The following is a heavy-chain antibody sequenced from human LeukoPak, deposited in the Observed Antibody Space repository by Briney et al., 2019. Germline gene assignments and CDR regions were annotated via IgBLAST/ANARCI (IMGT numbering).Heavy chain of an antibody. Sequence: GGSLRPSCAASGFTFSSYEMNWVRQAPGKGLEWVSYISSSGSTIYYADSVKGRFTISRDNAKNSLYLQMNSLRAEDTAVYYCARVVITNFDYWCQGTLVTVSS. V-gene: IGHV3-48*03. CDR3: ARVVITNFDY. J-gene: IGHJ4*02. CDR2: ISSSGSTI. D-gene: IGHD3-16*01. CDR1: GFTFSSYE.